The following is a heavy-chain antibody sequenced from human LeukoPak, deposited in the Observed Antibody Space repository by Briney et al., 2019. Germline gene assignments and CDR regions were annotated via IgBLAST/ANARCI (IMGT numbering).Heavy chain of an antibody. CDR2: INHSGST. CDR1: GGSFSGYY. J-gene: IGHJ4*02. Sequence: PSETLSLTCAVYGGSFSGYYWSWIRQPPGKGLEWIGEINHSGSTNYNPSLKSRVTISVDTSKNQFSLKLSSVTAADTAVYYCARGRANYYGSGSYYKNFLLYYFDYWGQGTLVTVSS. CDR3: ARGRANYYGSGSYYKNFLLYYFDY. V-gene: IGHV4-34*01. D-gene: IGHD3-10*01.